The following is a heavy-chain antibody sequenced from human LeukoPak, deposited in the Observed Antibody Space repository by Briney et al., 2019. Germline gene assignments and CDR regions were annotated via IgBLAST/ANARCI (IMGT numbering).Heavy chain of an antibody. J-gene: IGHJ3*02. CDR3: ARFRCRVGSTSCYWGAFDI. CDR1: GGSFSGYY. V-gene: IGHV4-34*01. Sequence: PSETLSLTCAVYGGSFSGYYWSWIRQPPGKGLEWIGEINHSGSTNYNPSLKSRVTISVDTSKNQFSLKLSSVTAADTAVYYCARFRCRVGSTSCYWGAFDIWGQGTMVTVSS. CDR2: INHSGST. D-gene: IGHD2-2*01.